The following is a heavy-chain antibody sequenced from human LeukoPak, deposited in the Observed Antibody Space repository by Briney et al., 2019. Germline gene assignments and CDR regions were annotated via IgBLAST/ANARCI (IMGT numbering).Heavy chain of an antibody. D-gene: IGHD4-17*01. CDR1: GFIVSSND. CDR3: ARPYGDYARGALDI. Sequence: GGSLRLSCAAPGFIVSSNDMSWVGQAPGKGLEWVSVIYSGGSTYYADSVKGRFTISRDNSKNTLFLQMNSLRAEDTATYYCARPYGDYARGALDIWGQGTLVTVSS. V-gene: IGHV3-53*01. CDR2: IYSGGST. J-gene: IGHJ3*02.